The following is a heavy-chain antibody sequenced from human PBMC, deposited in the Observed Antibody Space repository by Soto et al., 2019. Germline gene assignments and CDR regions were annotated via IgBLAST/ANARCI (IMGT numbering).Heavy chain of an antibody. CDR3: ASWRYCGVDCYNKCDYGLDV. J-gene: IGHJ6*02. Sequence: QVQLVQSGAEVRKPGSSVEVSCMASGSTFSSYTVNWVRQAPGQGLEWIGRIIPVLGVTHYARRFQGRVTITADRSRKTAYMELTSLTSEDTAVYYCASWRYCGVDCYNKCDYGLDVWGQGTTVTVSS. CDR1: GSTFSSYT. CDR2: IIPVLGVT. D-gene: IGHD2-21*02. V-gene: IGHV1-69*02.